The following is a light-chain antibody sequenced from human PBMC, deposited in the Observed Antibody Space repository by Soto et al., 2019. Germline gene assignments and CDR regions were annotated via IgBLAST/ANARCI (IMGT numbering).Light chain of an antibody. CDR2: EGS. CDR1: SSDVGSYNL. J-gene: IGLJ2*01. Sequence: QSALTQPASVSGSPGQSITISCTGTSSDVGSYNLVSWYQQHPGKAPKLMIYEGSKRPSGVSNRFSGSKSGNTASLTISGLQAEDEADYYCCSYAGSSTEEVFGGGTKVTVL. CDR3: CSYAGSSTEEV. V-gene: IGLV2-23*01.